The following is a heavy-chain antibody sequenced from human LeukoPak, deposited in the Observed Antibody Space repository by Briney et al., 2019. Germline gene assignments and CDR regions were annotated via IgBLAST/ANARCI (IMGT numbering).Heavy chain of an antibody. J-gene: IGHJ4*02. CDR1: GYKFSNFW. CDR3: ARGRGAFHGYENFDF. V-gene: IGHV5-51*01. CDR2: LYPDDSDT. D-gene: IGHD5-12*01. Sequence: GESLKISCKTSGYKFSNFWIGWVRQTPGKGLEWMGVLYPDDSDTRYSPSFQGQVTISADKSIRTAYLQWRSLKASDTGLYYCARGRGAFHGYENFDFWGQGTPVTVFS.